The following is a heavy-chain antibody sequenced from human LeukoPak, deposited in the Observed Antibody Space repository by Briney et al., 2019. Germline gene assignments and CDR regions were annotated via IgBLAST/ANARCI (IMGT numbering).Heavy chain of an antibody. CDR2: IIPIFGTA. V-gene: IGHV1-69*05. J-gene: IGHJ5*02. CDR1: GGTFSSYA. CDR3: ARDPRLNTWFAP. Sequence: ASVKVSCKASGGTFSSYAISWVRQAPGQGLEWMGRIIPIFGTANYAQKFQGRVTITTDESTSTAYMELSSLRSEDPAVYYCARDPRLNTWFAPGGQGPLVTVSS. D-gene: IGHD4/OR15-4a*01.